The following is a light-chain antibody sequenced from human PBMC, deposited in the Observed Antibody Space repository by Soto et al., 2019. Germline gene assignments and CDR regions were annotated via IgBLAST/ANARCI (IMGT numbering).Light chain of an antibody. CDR1: SRDVGGYNY. V-gene: IGLV2-8*01. CDR2: EVS. J-gene: IGLJ2*01. CDR3: SSCAGSDNLV. Sequence: QSALTQPPSASGSPGQSFTISCTGTSRDVGGYNYVSWYQQHPGKAPKLMIFEVSKRPSGVPDRFSGSKSGNTASLTVSGLQADDEADYYCSSCAGSDNLVFGGGTKLTVL.